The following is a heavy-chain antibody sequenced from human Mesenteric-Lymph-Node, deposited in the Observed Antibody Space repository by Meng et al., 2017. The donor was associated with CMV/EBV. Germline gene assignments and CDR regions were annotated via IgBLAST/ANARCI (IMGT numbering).Heavy chain of an antibody. J-gene: IGHJ4*02. CDR3: AKIITSCGGSCSPDY. CDR2: IKKDGSAQ. V-gene: IGHV3-7*01. CDR1: GFMFSNYG. Sequence: GESLKISCAASGFMFSNYGMTWVRQAPGQGLEWVANIKKDGSAQYYVDSVKGRFTISRDNAKSSLYLQMNSLRAEDTAIYYCAKIITSCGGSCSPDYWGQGTLVTVSS. D-gene: IGHD2-15*01.